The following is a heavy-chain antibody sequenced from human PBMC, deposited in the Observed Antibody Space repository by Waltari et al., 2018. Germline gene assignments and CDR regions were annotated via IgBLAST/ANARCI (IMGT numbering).Heavy chain of an antibody. D-gene: IGHD2-2*01. V-gene: IGHV1-69*01. CDR1: GYNFIDYY. CDR3: TTSSYCGTTTCYQYYGMDV. J-gene: IGHJ6*02. Sequence: QVQLVQSEAEVRKPGASVKVSCRASGYNFIDYYVHWVRQAPGQGLEWMGGIIPVFGTANYAQKFQDRLAITADESTSTAYMELSSLRSEDTAAYYCTTSSYCGTTTCYQYYGMDVWGQGTTVTVSS. CDR2: IIPVFGTA.